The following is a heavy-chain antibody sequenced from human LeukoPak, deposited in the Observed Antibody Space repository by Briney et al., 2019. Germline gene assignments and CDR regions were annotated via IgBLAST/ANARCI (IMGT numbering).Heavy chain of an antibody. D-gene: IGHD4-23*01. Sequence: GGSLRLSCATSGFTFGDYYMTWIRQAPGKGLEWLSYISNSGDTIYYADSVKGRFTISRDNAKNSLFLQMNSLRVEDTAVYYCAQDYGGDSDYHYYMDVWGKGTTVTVSS. V-gene: IGHV3-11*04. CDR2: ISNSGDTI. CDR1: GFTFGDYY. J-gene: IGHJ6*03. CDR3: AQDYGGDSDYHYYMDV.